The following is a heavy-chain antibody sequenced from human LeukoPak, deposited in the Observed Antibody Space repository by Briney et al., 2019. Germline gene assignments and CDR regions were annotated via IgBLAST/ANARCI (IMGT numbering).Heavy chain of an antibody. CDR2: ISGSGGST. J-gene: IGHJ4*02. CDR3: AKNYYDSSGNFDY. V-gene: IGHV3-23*01. D-gene: IGHD3-22*01. CDR1: GFTFSSYA. Sequence: GRSLRLSCAASGFTFSSYAMSWVRQAPGKGLEWVSAISGSGGSTYYADSVKGRFTISRDNSKNTLYLQMNSLRAEDTAVYYCAKNYYDSSGNFDYWGQGTLVTVSS.